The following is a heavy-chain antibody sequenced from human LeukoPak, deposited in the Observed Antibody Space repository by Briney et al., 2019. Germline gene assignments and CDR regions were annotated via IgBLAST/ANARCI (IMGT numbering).Heavy chain of an antibody. CDR3: ARVFLSGSYLGYYYYYYMDV. D-gene: IGHD3-10*01. CDR2: ISAYNGNT. CDR1: GYTFTSYG. V-gene: IGHV1-18*01. J-gene: IGHJ6*03. Sequence: ASVKVSCKASGYTFTSYGISWVRQAPGQGLEWMGWISAYNGNTNYAQKLQGRVTMTIDTSTSTAYMELRSLRSDDTAVYYCARVFLSGSYLGYYYYYYMDVWGKGTTVTVSS.